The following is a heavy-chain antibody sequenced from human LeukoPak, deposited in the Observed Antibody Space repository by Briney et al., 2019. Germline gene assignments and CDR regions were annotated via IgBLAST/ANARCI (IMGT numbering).Heavy chain of an antibody. CDR2: INTGGSST. V-gene: IGHV3-74*01. D-gene: IGHD4-23*01. CDR3: ATDMVTGYYYYYMDV. Sequence: PGGTLRLSCAASGFTFSSYWMHWVRQAPGKGLVWVSRINTGGSSTSYADSVKGRITISRDNAKNTLYLQMNSLRAEDTAVYYCATDMVTGYYYYYMDVWGKGTTVTVSS. J-gene: IGHJ6*03. CDR1: GFTFSSYW.